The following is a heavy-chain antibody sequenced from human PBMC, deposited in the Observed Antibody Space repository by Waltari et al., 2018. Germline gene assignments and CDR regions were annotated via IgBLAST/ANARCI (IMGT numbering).Heavy chain of an antibody. J-gene: IGHJ4*02. CDR1: GGSISSHY. CDR2: IYYSGST. CDR3: ARAYDSYYFDY. Sequence: QVQLQESGPGLVKPSETLSLTCTVSGGSISSHYWSWIRQPPGKGLEWIGYIYYSGSTNYNPSLKSRVTISVDTSKNQFSLKLSSVTAADTTVYYCARAYDSYYFDYWGQGTLVTVSS. V-gene: IGHV4-59*11. D-gene: IGHD2-21*01.